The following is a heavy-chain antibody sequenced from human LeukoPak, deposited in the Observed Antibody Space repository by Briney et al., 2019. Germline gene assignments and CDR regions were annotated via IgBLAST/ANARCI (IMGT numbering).Heavy chain of an antibody. CDR2: IYYSGST. J-gene: IGHJ6*02. V-gene: IGHV4-39*01. Sequence: SETLSLTCTVSGVSISSSSYYWGWIRQPPGKGLEWIGSIYYSGSTYYNPSLKSRVTISVDTSKNQFSLKLSSVTAADTAVYYCAEASIPDYGMDVWGQGTTVTVSS. CDR1: GVSISSSSYY. CDR3: AEASIPDYGMDV.